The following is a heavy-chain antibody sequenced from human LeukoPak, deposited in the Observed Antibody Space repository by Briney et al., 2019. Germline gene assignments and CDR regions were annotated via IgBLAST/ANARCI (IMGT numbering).Heavy chain of an antibody. J-gene: IGHJ5*02. CDR1: GYTFTGYY. D-gene: IGHD1-26*01. V-gene: IGHV1-2*02. CDR2: INPNSGGT. Sequence: ASVKVSCKASGYTFTGYYMHWVRQAPGQGLEWMGWINPNSGGTNYAQKFQGRVTMTRDTSISTAYMELSRLRSDDTAVYYCARPIDSWGNCFDPWGQGTLVTVSS. CDR3: ARPIDSWGNCFDP.